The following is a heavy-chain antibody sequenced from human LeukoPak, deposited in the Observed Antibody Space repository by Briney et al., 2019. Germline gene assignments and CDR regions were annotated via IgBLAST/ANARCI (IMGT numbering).Heavy chain of an antibody. V-gene: IGHV3-7*01. J-gene: IGHJ4*02. CDR1: GFTFSSYC. D-gene: IGHD3-22*01. CDR3: TRDSGYCRFDY. CDR2: MNQDGSEK. Sequence: GGSLRLSCEDSGFTFSSYCMSWVRQAPGKGLEWVANMNQDGSEKSYVDSVKGRFTISRDNAKKSVYLQMNSLRAEDTAVYYCTRDSGYCRFDYWGQGTLVTVSA.